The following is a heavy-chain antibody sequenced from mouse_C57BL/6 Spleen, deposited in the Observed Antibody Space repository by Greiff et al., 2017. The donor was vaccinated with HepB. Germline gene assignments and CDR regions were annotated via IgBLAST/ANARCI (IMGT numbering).Heavy chain of an antibody. D-gene: IGHD1-1*01. Sequence: VQLKQSGPELVKPGASVKMSCKAPGYTFTDYNMHWVKQSHGKSLEWIGYINPNNGGTSYNQKFKGKATLTVNKSSSTAYMELRSLTSEDSAVYYCARYDYGSSYGYFDVWGTGTTVTVSS. CDR3: ARYDYGSSYGYFDV. CDR2: INPNNGGT. V-gene: IGHV1-22*01. CDR1: GYTFTDYN. J-gene: IGHJ1*03.